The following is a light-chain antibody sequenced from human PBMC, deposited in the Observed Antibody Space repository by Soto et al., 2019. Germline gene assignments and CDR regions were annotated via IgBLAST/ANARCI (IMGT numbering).Light chain of an antibody. Sequence: EIVLTQSPGTLSLSPGDRATLSCRASQRVSSNYLAWYQQRPGQAPRLPIYGASSRATGIPDRFSGSGSGTDFTLTINSLETEDFAVYYCQQYGSSLYTFGQGTKVEIK. V-gene: IGKV3-20*01. J-gene: IGKJ2*01. CDR3: QQYGSSLYT. CDR1: QRVSSNY. CDR2: GAS.